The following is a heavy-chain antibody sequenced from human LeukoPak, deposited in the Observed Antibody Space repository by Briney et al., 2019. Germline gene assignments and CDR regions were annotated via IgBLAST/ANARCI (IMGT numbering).Heavy chain of an antibody. CDR3: ARSGVYDSSGYMDY. CDR1: GFTGSNNY. Sequence: PGGSLRLSCAASGFTGSNNYVSWVRQAPGMGLEWVSAIHSSGATCYADSVKGRFTISRDTSKNTLYLQISSLRVEDTPVYYCARSGVYDSSGYMDYWGQGTLVTVSS. CDR2: IHSSGAT. D-gene: IGHD3-22*01. V-gene: IGHV3-53*01. J-gene: IGHJ4*02.